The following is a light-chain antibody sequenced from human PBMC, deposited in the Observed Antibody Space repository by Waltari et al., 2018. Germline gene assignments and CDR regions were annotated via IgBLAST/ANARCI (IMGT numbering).Light chain of an antibody. CDR1: QNVRSN. V-gene: IGKV3-15*01. CDR3: QHYEGWPPSYT. J-gene: IGKJ2*01. Sequence: IVMTQSPATLSVSPGERATLSCRASQNVRSNLAWYQQKPGQAPRLLIYGASTRATEVPARVGGSGFGTEFTLTISSLQSEDFAVYYCQHYEGWPPSYTFGQGTKVEI. CDR2: GAS.